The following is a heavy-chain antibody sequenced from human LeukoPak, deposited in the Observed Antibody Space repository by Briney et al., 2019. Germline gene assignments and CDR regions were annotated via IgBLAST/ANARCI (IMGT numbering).Heavy chain of an antibody. CDR3: ARVYYYYDSSGILTLYFDY. V-gene: IGHV1-2*02. Sequence: GASVNLSCKTSGYTFTSYYMHWVRQAPGHGLDWMGWVNPTRSGTNYAQKFQGRVTMTRDTSISTAYMELSRLRSDDTAVYYCARVYYYYDSSGILTLYFDYWGQGTLVTVSS. CDR1: GYTFTSYY. CDR2: VNPTRSGT. D-gene: IGHD3-22*01. J-gene: IGHJ4*02.